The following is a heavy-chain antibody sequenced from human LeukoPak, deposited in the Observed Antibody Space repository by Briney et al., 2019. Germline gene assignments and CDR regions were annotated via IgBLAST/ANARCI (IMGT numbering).Heavy chain of an antibody. CDR1: GYTFTSYG. J-gene: IGHJ4*02. CDR2: ISAYNGNT. V-gene: IGHV1-18*01. Sequence: ASVKVSCKASGYTFTSYGISWVRQAPGQGLEWMGWISAYNGNTNYAQKLLGRVTMTTDTSTSTAYMELRSLRSDDTAVYYCARDLEKTYYYDSSGYYYGDIDYWGQGTLVTVSS. D-gene: IGHD3-22*01. CDR3: ARDLEKTYYYDSSGYYYGDIDY.